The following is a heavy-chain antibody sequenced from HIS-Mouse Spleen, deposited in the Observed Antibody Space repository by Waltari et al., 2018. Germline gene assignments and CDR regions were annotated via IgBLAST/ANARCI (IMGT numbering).Heavy chain of an antibody. V-gene: IGHV3-30-3*01. J-gene: IGHJ3*02. D-gene: IGHD1-26*01. CDR3: ARGGIVGATDAFDI. CDR2: ISYDGSNK. Sequence: QVQLVESGGGVVQPGRSLRLSCAASGFTFSSYARHWFRQAPGKGLEWVAVISYDGSNKYYADSVKGRFTISRDNSKNTLYLQMNSLRAEDTAVYYCARGGIVGATDAFDIWGQGTMVTVSS. CDR1: GFTFSSYA.